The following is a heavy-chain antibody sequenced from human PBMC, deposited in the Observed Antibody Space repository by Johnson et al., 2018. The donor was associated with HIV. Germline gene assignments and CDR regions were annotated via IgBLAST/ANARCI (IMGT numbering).Heavy chain of an antibody. CDR2: ISYDGSNK. J-gene: IGHJ3*02. D-gene: IGHD3-16*02. V-gene: IGHV3-30*04. Sequence: QVQLVESGGGVVQPGRSLRLSCAASGFTFSSYAMHWVRQAPGKGLEWVAVISYDGSNKYYADSVKGRFTISSDNSKNTLYLQMNSLRAEDKALYYCARDNTRCGGFSVPICAFDIGGQGTMVTVSS. CDR3: ARDNTRCGGFSVPICAFDI. CDR1: GFTFSSYA.